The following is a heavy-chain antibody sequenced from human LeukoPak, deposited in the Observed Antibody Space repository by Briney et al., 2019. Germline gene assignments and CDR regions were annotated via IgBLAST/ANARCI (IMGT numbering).Heavy chain of an antibody. D-gene: IGHD2-2*01. CDR2: IYTSGST. CDR3: ARGRVLVPAASGWFDP. J-gene: IGHJ5*02. V-gene: IGHV4-61*02. Sequence: SETLSLTCTVSGGSISSGSYYWSWIRQPAGKGLEWIGRIYTSGSTNYNPSLKSRVTISVDTSKNQFSLKLSSVTAADTAVYYCARGRVLVPAASGWFDPWGQGTLVTVSS. CDR1: GGSISSGSYY.